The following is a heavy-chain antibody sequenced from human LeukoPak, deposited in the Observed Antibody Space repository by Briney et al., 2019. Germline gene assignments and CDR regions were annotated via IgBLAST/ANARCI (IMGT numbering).Heavy chain of an antibody. CDR3: ARGGPYYYYGMDV. J-gene: IGHJ6*04. CDR2: ISYDGSNK. CDR1: GFTFSSYA. D-gene: IGHD1-26*01. Sequence: PGRSLRLSCAASGFTFSSYAMHWVRQAPGKGLEWVAVISYDGSNKYYADSVKARFTISRDNSKNTLYLQMNSLRAEDTAVYYCARGGPYYYYGMDVWGKGTTVTVSS. V-gene: IGHV3-30*04.